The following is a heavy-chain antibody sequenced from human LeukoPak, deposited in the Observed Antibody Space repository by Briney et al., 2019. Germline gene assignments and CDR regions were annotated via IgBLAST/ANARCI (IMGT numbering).Heavy chain of an antibody. Sequence: GGSQRLSCAASGFTFSSYWMSGVRQAPGKGLEWVANIKQDGSEKYYVDSVKGRFTISRDNAKNSLYLQMNSLRAEDTAVYYCARPSSEYYDFWSGYPTPPYFDYWGQGTLVTVSS. J-gene: IGHJ4*02. CDR2: IKQDGSEK. CDR3: ARPSSEYYDFWSGYPTPPYFDY. CDR1: GFTFSSYW. D-gene: IGHD3-3*01. V-gene: IGHV3-7*01.